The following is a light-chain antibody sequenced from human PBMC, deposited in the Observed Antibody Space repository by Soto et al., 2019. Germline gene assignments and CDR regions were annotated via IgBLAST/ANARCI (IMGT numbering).Light chain of an antibody. Sequence: NFMLTQPHSVSESPEKTVTISCTRSSGSIASNYVQWYQQRPGSAPTTVIYEDNQRPSGVPDRFSGSIDSSSNSASLTISGLKTEDEADYYCQSYDSSNHKVVFGGGTKLTVL. CDR1: SGSIASNY. J-gene: IGLJ2*01. CDR3: QSYDSSNHKVV. V-gene: IGLV6-57*04. CDR2: EDN.